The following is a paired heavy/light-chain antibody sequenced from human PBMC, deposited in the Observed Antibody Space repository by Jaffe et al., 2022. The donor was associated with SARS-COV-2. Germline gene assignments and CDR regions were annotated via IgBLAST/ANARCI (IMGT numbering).Light chain of an antibody. V-gene: IGKV1-39*01. CDR2: TAS. CDR3: QQSHRTPYT. Sequence: DIQMTQSPSSLSASVGDRVTIVCRASQSIDTYLNWYQQRPGKVPKLLIYTASRVQSGAPSRFSGSGSGTEFTLTISSLQPEDFATYYCQQSHRTPYTFGQGTKLEIE. J-gene: IGKJ2*01. CDR1: QSIDTY.
Heavy chain of an antibody. V-gene: IGHV4-34*02. CDR2: INQSGGT. CDR1: GGSLSNFY. CDR3: ARGQASGTYSDWFDP. J-gene: IGHJ5*02. Sequence: QVQLQQWGAGLLKPSETLSLTCTVSGGSLSNFYWNWIRQSPGKGLEWIGEINQSGGTKYNPSLKSRVSMSVDTSKNQFSLKVNSVTVADTALYYCARGQASGTYSDWFDPWGQGTHVLVSS. D-gene: IGHD3-10*01.